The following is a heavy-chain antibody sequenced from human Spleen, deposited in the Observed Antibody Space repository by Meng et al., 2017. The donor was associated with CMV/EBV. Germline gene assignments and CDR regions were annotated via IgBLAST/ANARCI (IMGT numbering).Heavy chain of an antibody. D-gene: IGHD2-8*01. V-gene: IGHV1-8*03. CDR3: AADLLVNDRMFTNYFDP. CDR2: MNPNSGNT. CDR1: GYTFTSYD. Sequence: ASVKVSCKASGYTFTSYDINWVRQATGQGLEWMRWMNPNSGNTGYAQKFQGRVTITRNTSISTAYMELSSLRSEDTAVYYCAADLLVNDRMFTNYFDPWGQGTLVTVSS. J-gene: IGHJ5*02.